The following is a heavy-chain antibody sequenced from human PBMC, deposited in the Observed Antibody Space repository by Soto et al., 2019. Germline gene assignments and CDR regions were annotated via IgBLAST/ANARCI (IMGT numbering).Heavy chain of an antibody. CDR1: GFTFSSYS. CDR3: ARDLRVGLRKNWFDP. J-gene: IGHJ5*02. Sequence: SLRLSCAASGFTFSSYSMNWVRQAPGKGLEWVSYISSSSSTIYYADSVKGRFTISRDNAKNSLYLQMNSLRSDDTAVYYCARDLRVGLRKNWFDPWGQGTLVTVSS. D-gene: IGHD5-12*01. CDR2: ISSSSSTI. V-gene: IGHV3-48*01.